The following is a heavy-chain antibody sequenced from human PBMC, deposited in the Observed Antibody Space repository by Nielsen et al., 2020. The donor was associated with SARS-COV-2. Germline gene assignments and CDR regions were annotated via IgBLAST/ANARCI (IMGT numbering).Heavy chain of an antibody. V-gene: IGHV4-61*01. D-gene: IGHD6-19*01. J-gene: IGHJ6*02. CDR2: IYTSGST. CDR3: AGKYSSGWTYYYGMDV. Sequence: SETLSLTCTVSGGSVSSGSYYWSWIRQPPGKGLEWIGYIYTSGSTNYNPSLKSRVTMSVDTSKNQFSLKLSSVTAADTAVYYCAGKYSSGWTYYYGMDVWGQGTTVTVSS. CDR1: GGSVSSGSYY.